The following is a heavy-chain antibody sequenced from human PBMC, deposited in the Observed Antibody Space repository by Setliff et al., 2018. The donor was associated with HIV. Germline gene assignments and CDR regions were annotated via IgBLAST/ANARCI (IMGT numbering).Heavy chain of an antibody. D-gene: IGHD6-19*01. CDR3: ARERGPAGQWLYDY. V-gene: IGHV3-64*02. Sequence: GGSLRLSCAASGFTFSSYGMHWVRQAPGKGLEYVSVISGDGGTTFYEDSVKGRFTISRDNSKNTLYLQMGSLRAEDMAVYYCARERGPAGQWLYDYWGQGTLVTVSS. CDR1: GFTFSSYG. CDR2: ISGDGGTT. J-gene: IGHJ4*02.